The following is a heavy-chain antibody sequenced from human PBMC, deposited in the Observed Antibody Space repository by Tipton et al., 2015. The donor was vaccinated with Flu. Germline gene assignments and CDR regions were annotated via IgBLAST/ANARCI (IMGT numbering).Heavy chain of an antibody. CDR1: GDSIGRAYC. CDR3: ARRTFSNYVSEPKNWFDV. J-gene: IGHJ5*02. Sequence: TLSLTCSVSGDSIGRAYCWGWIRQPPGKGLEWIGNICPGSPYYNPSLRSRVTMSIDRSNVQFSLRLTSVAAADTAVYFCARRTFSNYVSEPKNWFDVWGQGTLVTVSS. V-gene: IGHV4-38-2*01. CDR2: ICPGSP. D-gene: IGHD4-11*01.